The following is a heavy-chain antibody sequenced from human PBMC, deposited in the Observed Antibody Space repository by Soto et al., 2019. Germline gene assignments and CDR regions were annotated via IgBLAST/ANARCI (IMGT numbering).Heavy chain of an antibody. D-gene: IGHD5-18*01. Sequence: EVQLVESGGGLVQPGGSLRLSCAASGFTFSSYSMNWVRQAPGKGLEWLSYISSSISTMHYADSVKGRFTISRDNSKTSLYLQINSLSDEDTAVYYCAREVRDTAVADFDYWGQGTLGTVSS. V-gene: IGHV3-48*02. CDR1: GFTFSSYS. CDR2: ISSSISTM. CDR3: AREVRDTAVADFDY. J-gene: IGHJ4*02.